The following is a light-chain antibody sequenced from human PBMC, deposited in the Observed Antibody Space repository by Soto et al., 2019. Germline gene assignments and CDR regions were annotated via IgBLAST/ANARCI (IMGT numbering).Light chain of an antibody. CDR2: EVS. CDR3: SSYTSSSTPYV. Sequence: QSVLTQPASVSGSPGQSITISCTGTSSDVGGYNYVSWYQQHPGKAPQPMIYEVSNRPSGVSNRFSGSKTGNTASLTISGLQAEDEADYYCSSYTSSSTPYVFGTGTKVTVL. J-gene: IGLJ1*01. CDR1: SSDVGGYNY. V-gene: IGLV2-14*01.